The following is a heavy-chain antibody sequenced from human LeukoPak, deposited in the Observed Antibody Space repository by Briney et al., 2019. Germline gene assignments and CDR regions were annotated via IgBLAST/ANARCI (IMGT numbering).Heavy chain of an antibody. J-gene: IGHJ4*02. CDR2: ISYDGSNK. Sequence: PGRFLRLSCAASGFTFSSYAMHWVRQAPGKGLEWVAVISYDGSNKYYADSVKGRFTISRDNSKNTLYLQMNSLRAEDTAVYYCAREGRSYYDYWGQGTLVTVSS. CDR1: GFTFSSYA. D-gene: IGHD3-10*01. V-gene: IGHV3-30-3*01. CDR3: AREGRSYYDY.